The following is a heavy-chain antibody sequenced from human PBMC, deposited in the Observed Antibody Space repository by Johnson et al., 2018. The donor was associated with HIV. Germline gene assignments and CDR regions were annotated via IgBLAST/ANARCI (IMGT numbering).Heavy chain of an antibody. V-gene: IGHV3-15*01. Sequence: VQLVESGGGLVQPGRSLRLSCAASGFTFTNAWMSWVRQAPGQGLEWVGRITSKADGGTTDYAAPVKGRFTISRDDSKNTLYLQMNSLRAEDTAVYYCARDLAGTERGNAFDIWGQGTMVTVSS. J-gene: IGHJ3*02. CDR2: ITSKADGGTT. CDR1: GFTFTNAW. CDR3: ARDLAGTERGNAFDI. D-gene: IGHD1-1*01.